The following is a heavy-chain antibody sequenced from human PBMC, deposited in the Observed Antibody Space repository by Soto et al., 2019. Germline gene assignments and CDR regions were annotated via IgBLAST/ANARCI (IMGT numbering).Heavy chain of an antibody. D-gene: IGHD3-3*01. CDR2: ISSSSSYI. Sequence: GGSLRLSCAASGFTFSSYSMNWVRQAPGKGLEWVSSISSSSSYIYYADSVKGRFTISRDNAKNSLYLQMNSLRAEETAVYYCAAFDFWSGMGGYYFDYWGQGILVTVSS. CDR3: AAFDFWSGMGGYYFDY. CDR1: GFTFSSYS. J-gene: IGHJ4*02. V-gene: IGHV3-21*01.